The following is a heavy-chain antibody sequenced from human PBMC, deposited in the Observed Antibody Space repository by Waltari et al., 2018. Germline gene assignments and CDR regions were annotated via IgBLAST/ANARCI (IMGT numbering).Heavy chain of an antibody. CDR1: GFTFSSYW. V-gene: IGHV3-7*01. D-gene: IGHD2-8*01. CDR2: IKQDGSEK. CDR3: AFNARGFDAFDI. J-gene: IGHJ3*02. Sequence: EVQLVESGGGVVQPGGSLRLSSPASGFTFSSYWMSWVRQAPGKGLEWVANIKQDGSEKYYVDSVKGRFTISRDNAKNSLYLQMNSLRAEDTAVYYCAFNARGFDAFDIWGQGTMVTVSS.